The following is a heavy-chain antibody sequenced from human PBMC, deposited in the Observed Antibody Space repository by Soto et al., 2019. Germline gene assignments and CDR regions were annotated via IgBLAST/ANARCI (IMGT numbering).Heavy chain of an antibody. CDR1: GFTFSSYA. CDR3: AKDHSSGWVFDY. D-gene: IGHD6-19*01. V-gene: IGHV3-23*01. Sequence: GGSLRLSCAASGFTFSSYAMCWVRQAPGKGLEWVSSISGSGGSTYYADSVKGRFTISRDNSKSTLYLQMNSLRAEDTAVYYCAKDHSSGWVFDYWGQGTLVTVSS. J-gene: IGHJ4*02. CDR2: ISGSGGST.